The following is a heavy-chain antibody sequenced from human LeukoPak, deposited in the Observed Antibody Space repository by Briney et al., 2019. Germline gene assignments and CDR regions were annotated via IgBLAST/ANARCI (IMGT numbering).Heavy chain of an antibody. CDR2: IYNGGST. J-gene: IGHJ4*02. CDR1: GFTVSSNY. D-gene: IGHD1-1*01. V-gene: IGHV3-53*01. CDR3: AKVTRWNPYYFDY. Sequence: GGSLRLSCAASGFTVSSNYMSWVRQAPGKGLEWVSVIYNGGSTYYADSVKGRFTISRDNSKNTLYLQMNSLRAEDTAVYYCAKVTRWNPYYFDYWGQGTLVTVS.